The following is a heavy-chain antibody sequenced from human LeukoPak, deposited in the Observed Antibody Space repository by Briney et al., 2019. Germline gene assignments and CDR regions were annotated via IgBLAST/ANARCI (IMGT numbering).Heavy chain of an antibody. D-gene: IGHD4-17*01. J-gene: IGHJ5*02. CDR1: GFTFSNYG. V-gene: IGHV3-33*01. CDR2: IWYDGSNR. Sequence: GSSLRLSCAASGFTFSNYGMHWVRQVPGKGLEWVAVIWYDGSNRYYADSVKGRFTISRDKSNNTLYLQMNSLRAEDTAVYFCARADGDYIESNCFDPWGQGTLVTVSS. CDR3: ARADGDYIESNCFDP.